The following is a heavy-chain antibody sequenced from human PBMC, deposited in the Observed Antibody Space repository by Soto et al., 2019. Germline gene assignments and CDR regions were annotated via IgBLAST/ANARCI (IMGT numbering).Heavy chain of an antibody. J-gene: IGHJ4*02. Sequence: EVQLVESGGGLIQPGGSLRLSCAVSGFTVSNNYMSWVRQAPGKGLEGVSVIYSGGYTAYGDSVKGRFTISRDNSKNTLYLKKNSQSAADRAVFYCGAQRGGGGYWGQGTLVTVSS. V-gene: IGHV3-53*01. CDR1: GFTVSNNY. CDR2: IYSGGYT. D-gene: IGHD6-25*01. CDR3: GAQRGGGGY.